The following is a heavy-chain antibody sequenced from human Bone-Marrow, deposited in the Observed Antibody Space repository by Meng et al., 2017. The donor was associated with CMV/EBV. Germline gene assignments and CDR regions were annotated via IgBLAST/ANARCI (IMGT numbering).Heavy chain of an antibody. CDR2: IIPIFGTA. D-gene: IGHD1-26*01. CDR1: GGTFSSYA. CDR3: ARSGSYLYYFDY. J-gene: IGHJ4*02. V-gene: IGHV1-69*05. Sequence: SVKVSCKASGGTFSSYAISWVRQAPGQGLEWMGGIIPIFGTANYAQKFQGRVTITTDESTSTAYMELSSLRSEDTAVYYCARSGSYLYYFDYWGQGTLVTVSS.